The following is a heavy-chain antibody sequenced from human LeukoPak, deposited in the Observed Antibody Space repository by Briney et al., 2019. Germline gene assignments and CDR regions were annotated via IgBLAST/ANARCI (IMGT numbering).Heavy chain of an antibody. CDR2: IYYSGST. Sequence: SETLSLTCAVSGGSISSSSYYWGWIRLPPGKGLEWIGSIYYSGSTYYNPSLKSRVTISVDTSKNQFSLKLSSVTAADTAVYYCARREKKDTAMGNYYYYYGMDVWGQGTTVTVSS. CDR3: ARREKKDTAMGNYYYYYGMDV. D-gene: IGHD5-18*01. J-gene: IGHJ6*02. CDR1: GGSISSSSYY. V-gene: IGHV4-39*01.